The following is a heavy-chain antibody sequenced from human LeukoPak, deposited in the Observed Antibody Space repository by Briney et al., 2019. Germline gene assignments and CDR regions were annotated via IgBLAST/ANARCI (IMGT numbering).Heavy chain of an antibody. CDR3: ARDIGDYSNYDYYYYGMDV. CDR1: DGSISTYY. CDR2: IYYSGNT. Sequence: SETLSLTCTVSDGSISTYYWSWIRQPPGKGLEWIGYIYYSGNTNYNPSLKSRVTISVHTSKNQFSLKLSSVTAADTAVYYCARDIGDYSNYDYYYYGMDVWGQGTTVTVSS. J-gene: IGHJ6*02. V-gene: IGHV4-59*01. D-gene: IGHD4-11*01.